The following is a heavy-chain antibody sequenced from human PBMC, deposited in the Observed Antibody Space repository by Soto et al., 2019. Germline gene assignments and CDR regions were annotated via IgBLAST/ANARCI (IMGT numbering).Heavy chain of an antibody. Sequence: QVQLQESGPGLVKPSQTLSLTCTVSGGSISSGGYYWSWIRQHPGKGLEWIGYIYYSGSTYYNPSLKSRVTISVYTSNNQFSLKLSSVTAADTAVYYCARRVIYYYDSTMGIGSFDIWGQGTMVTVSS. D-gene: IGHD3-22*01. CDR2: IYYSGST. CDR3: ARRVIYYYDSTMGIGSFDI. CDR1: GGSISSGGYY. V-gene: IGHV4-31*03. J-gene: IGHJ3*02.